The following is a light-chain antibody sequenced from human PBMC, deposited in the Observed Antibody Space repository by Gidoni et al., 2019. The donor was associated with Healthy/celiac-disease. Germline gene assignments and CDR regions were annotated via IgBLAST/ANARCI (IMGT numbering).Light chain of an antibody. CDR1: QSVSSN. CDR3: QQYNNWPPRYT. V-gene: IGKV3-15*01. J-gene: IGKJ2*01. CDR2: GAS. Sequence: EIVMTQSPATLSVSPVERATLSCRASQSVSSNLAWYKQKPGQAPRLLIYGASTRATGIPARFSGSGSGTEFTLTISSLQSEDFAVYYCQQYNNWPPRYTFXXXTKLEIK.